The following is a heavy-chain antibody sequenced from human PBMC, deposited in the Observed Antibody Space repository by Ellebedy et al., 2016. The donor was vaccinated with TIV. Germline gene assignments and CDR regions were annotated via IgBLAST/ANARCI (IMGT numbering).Heavy chain of an antibody. V-gene: IGHV1-46*01. CDR2: INPSGVST. J-gene: IGHJ6*02. CDR3: AREGDTYPPNDSGGYDPYYYYYYGMDV. CDR1: EYTFSNYY. Sequence: ASVKVSXKASEYTFSNYYMHWVRQAPGQGLEWMGIINPSGVSTNYPQNFQGRVTMTRDTSTNTVYMELSSLRSEDTAVYYCAREGDTYPPNDSGGYDPYYYYYYGMDVWGPGTTVTVSS. D-gene: IGHD3-22*01.